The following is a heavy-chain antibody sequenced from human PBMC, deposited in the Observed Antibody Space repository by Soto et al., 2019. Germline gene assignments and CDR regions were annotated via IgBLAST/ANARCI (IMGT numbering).Heavy chain of an antibody. CDR1: GGSISSSSHY. J-gene: IGHJ4*02. D-gene: IGHD5-18*01. CDR3: ARGIQLWPIAYYFDY. Sequence: SETLSHTCTVSGGSISSSSHYWGWIRQPQGKGLEWIGSIYHSGSTNYNPSPKRRVTISVDTSKNQFSLKLSSVTAADTAVYYCARGIQLWPIAYYFDYWGQGTLVTSPQ. CDR2: IYHSGST. V-gene: IGHV4-39*07.